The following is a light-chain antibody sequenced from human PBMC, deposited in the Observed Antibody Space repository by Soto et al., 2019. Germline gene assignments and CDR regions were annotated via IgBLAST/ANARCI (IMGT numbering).Light chain of an antibody. CDR2: NDY. J-gene: IGLJ3*02. Sequence: QSVLTQPPSASGTPGQRVTISCSGSSSNIEENSVTWYQRLPGTAPKVLIYNDYQRPSGVPDRFSGSKSGTSASLAISGLQSQDDGDYYCTAWDDNLNAWLFGGGTKLTVL. CDR1: SSNIEENS. CDR3: TAWDDNLNAWL. V-gene: IGLV1-44*01.